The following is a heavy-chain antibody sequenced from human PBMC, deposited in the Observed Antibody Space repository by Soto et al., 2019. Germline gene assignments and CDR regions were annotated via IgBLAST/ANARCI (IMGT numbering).Heavy chain of an antibody. D-gene: IGHD3-22*01. CDR1: GFTFSSYG. CDR2: ISYDGSNK. J-gene: IGHJ3*02. V-gene: IGHV3-30*18. CDR3: AKDLGYYDSSWAFDI. Sequence: LRLSCAASGFTFSSYGMHWVRQAPGKGLEWVAVISYDGSNKYYADSVKGRFTISRDNSKNTLYLQMNSLRAEDTAVYYCAKDLGYYDSSWAFDIWGQGTMVTVSS.